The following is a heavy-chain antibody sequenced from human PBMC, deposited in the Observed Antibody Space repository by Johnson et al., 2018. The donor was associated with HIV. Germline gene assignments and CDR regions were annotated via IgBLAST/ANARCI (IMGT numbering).Heavy chain of an antibody. CDR3: AREGRKIAHDAFDI. J-gene: IGHJ3*02. V-gene: IGHV3-64*01. CDR1: GFTFSTYA. CDR2: ISSNGGNT. Sequence: VQLVESGGGLVQPGGSLRLSCVASGFTFSTYAMHWVRQAPGKRLEYVSAISSNGGNTYYANSVKGGFTISRDNAKNSLYLQMNSLRAEDTALYYCAREGRKIAHDAFDIWGQGTMVTVSS. D-gene: IGHD2-15*01.